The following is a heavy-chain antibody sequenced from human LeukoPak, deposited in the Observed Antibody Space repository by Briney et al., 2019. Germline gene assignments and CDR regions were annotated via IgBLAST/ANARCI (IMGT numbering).Heavy chain of an antibody. CDR3: ARGSNSVAY. CDR2: VNHDGTT. V-gene: IGHV4-34*01. J-gene: IGHJ4*02. CDR1: GGSFSDSY. D-gene: IGHD4-23*01. Sequence: NPSETLSLTCAVYGGSFSDSYWSWIRQPPGEGLEWIGEVNHDGTTNYNPSLKSRVTISVDTSKNQFSLSLSSMTAADTAVYYCARGSNSVAYWGQGTLVTVSP.